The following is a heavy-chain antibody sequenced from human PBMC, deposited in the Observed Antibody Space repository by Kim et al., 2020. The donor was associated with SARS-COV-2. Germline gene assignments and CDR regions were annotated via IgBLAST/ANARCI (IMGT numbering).Heavy chain of an antibody. CDR2: IYYSGST. V-gene: IGHV4-31*03. CDR1: GGSISSCGYY. Sequence: SETLSLTCTVSGGSISSCGYYWSWHRQHPGKDLEWTGYIYYSGSTYYNPTLKRRVTISVDTYKNQFSLKLSSVTAADTAVYYCARVARSTICGVVNYACELWRGGTGVTVSS. J-gene: IGHJ3*01. D-gene: IGHD3-3*01. CDR3: ARVARSTICGVVNYACEL.